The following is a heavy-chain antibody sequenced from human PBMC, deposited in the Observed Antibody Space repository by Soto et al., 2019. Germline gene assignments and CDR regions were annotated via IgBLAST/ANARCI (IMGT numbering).Heavy chain of an antibody. Sequence: GGSLRLSCAASGFTFDDYAMHWVRQAPGKGLEWVSLISWDGGSTYYADSVKGRFTISRDNSKNSLYLQMNSLRAEDTALYYCAKDSGSSVNDAFDIWGQGTMVTVSS. CDR2: ISWDGGST. CDR1: GFTFDDYA. J-gene: IGHJ3*02. CDR3: AKDSGSSVNDAFDI. V-gene: IGHV3-43D*03. D-gene: IGHD1-26*01.